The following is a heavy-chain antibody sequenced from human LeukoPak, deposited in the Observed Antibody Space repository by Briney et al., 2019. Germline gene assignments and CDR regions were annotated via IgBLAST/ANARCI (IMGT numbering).Heavy chain of an antibody. D-gene: IGHD3-3*01. V-gene: IGHV4-39*07. CDR3: ARMVDSSYDFWSGYSARGYYYYMDV. J-gene: IGHJ6*03. CDR1: GGSISSSSYY. CDR2: IYYSGST. Sequence: SETLSLTCTVSGGSISSSSYYWGWIRQPPGKGLEWIGSIYYSGSTYYNPSLKSRVTISVDTSKNQFSLKLWSVTAADTAVYYCARMVDSSYDFWSGYSARGYYYYMDVWGKGTTVTVSS.